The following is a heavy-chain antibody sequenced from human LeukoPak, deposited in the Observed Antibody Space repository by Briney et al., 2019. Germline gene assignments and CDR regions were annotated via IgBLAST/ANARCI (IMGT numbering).Heavy chain of an antibody. J-gene: IGHJ6*03. CDR1: GFTFSDYY. CDR2: ISSSGSTI. Sequence: PGGSLRLSCAASGFTFSDYYMSWIREAPGKGLEWGSYISSSGSTIYYADSVKGRFTISRDNAKNSLYLQMNSLRAEDTAVYYCAKDLEYSGYDHHYMDVWGKGTTVTVSS. D-gene: IGHD5-12*01. CDR3: AKDLEYSGYDHHYMDV. V-gene: IGHV3-11*01.